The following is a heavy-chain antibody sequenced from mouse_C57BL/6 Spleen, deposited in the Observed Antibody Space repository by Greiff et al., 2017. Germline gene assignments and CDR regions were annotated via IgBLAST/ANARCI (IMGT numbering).Heavy chain of an antibody. V-gene: IGHV1-61*01. CDR3: ARSGLRYYFDY. J-gene: IGHJ2*01. CDR1: GYPFTSYW. D-gene: IGHD1-1*01. Sequence: VQLQQPGAELVRPGSSVKLSCKASGYPFTSYWMDWVKQRPGQGLEWIGNIYPSDSETHYNQKFKDKATLTVDKSSSTAYMQLSSLTSEDSAVYYCARSGLRYYFDYWGQGTTLTVSS. CDR2: IYPSDSET.